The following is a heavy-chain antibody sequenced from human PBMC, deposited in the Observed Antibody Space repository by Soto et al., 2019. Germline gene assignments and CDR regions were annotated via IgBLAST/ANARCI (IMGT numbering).Heavy chain of an antibody. V-gene: IGHV3-7*01. CDR3: ARGFLWFGEYAFDI. Sequence: PGGSLRLSCAASGFTFSSYWMSWVRQAPGKGLEWVANIKQDGSEKYYVDSVKGRFTISRDNAENSLYLQMNSLRAEDTAVYYCARGFLWFGEYAFDIWGQGTMVTVSS. D-gene: IGHD3-10*01. J-gene: IGHJ3*02. CDR2: IKQDGSEK. CDR1: GFTFSSYW.